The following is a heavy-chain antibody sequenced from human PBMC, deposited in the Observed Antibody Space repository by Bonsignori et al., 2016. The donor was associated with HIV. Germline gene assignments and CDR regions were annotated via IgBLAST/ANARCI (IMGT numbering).Heavy chain of an antibody. Sequence: GGSLRLSCAASGFTFSSYAMSWVRQAPGKGLEWVSAISGSGGSTYYADSVKGRFTISRDNSKNTLYLQMNSLRAEDTAVYYCAKDSIITIFGANDYWGQGTLVTVSS. D-gene: IGHD3-3*01. J-gene: IGHJ4*02. CDR1: GFTFSSYA. V-gene: IGHV3-23*01. CDR3: AKDSIITIFGANDY. CDR2: ISGSGGST.